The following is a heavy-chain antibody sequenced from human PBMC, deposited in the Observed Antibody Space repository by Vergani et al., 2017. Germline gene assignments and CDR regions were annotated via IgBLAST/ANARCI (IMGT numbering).Heavy chain of an antibody. CDR1: GYTLTELS. CDR3: ATVGLDYYDSSGYYSNFDY. Sequence: QVQLVQSGAEVKKPGASVKVSCKVSGYTLTELSMHWVRQAPGKGLEWMGGFDPEDGETIYAQKFQGRVTMTEETSTDTAYMELSSLRSEDTAVYYCATVGLDYYDSSGYYSNFDYWGQGTLVTVSS. V-gene: IGHV1-24*01. CDR2: FDPEDGET. D-gene: IGHD3-22*01. J-gene: IGHJ4*02.